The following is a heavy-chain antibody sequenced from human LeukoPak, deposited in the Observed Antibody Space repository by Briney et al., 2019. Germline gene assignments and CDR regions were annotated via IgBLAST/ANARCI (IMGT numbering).Heavy chain of an antibody. CDR1: GGSISSYY. CDR2: IYYSGST. CDR3: ARRPYGDYFDY. J-gene: IGHJ4*02. V-gene: IGHV4-59*01. D-gene: IGHD4-17*01. Sequence: PSETLSLTGTVSGGSISSYYWSWIRQPPGTGLEWIGYIYYSGSTNYNPSLKSRVTISVDTSKNQFSLKLSSVTAADTAVYYCARRPYGDYFDYWGQGTLVSVSS.